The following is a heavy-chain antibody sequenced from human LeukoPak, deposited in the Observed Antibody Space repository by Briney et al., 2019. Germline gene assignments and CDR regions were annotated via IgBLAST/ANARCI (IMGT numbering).Heavy chain of an antibody. CDR1: GYTFTSYG. J-gene: IGHJ4*02. CDR3: ARDRGYGSGSYYIFENDY. D-gene: IGHD3-10*01. CDR2: ISAYNGNT. Sequence: GASVKVSCKASGYTFTSYGISWVRQAPGQGLEWMGWISAYNGNTNYAQKLQGRVTMTTDTSTSTVYMELSSLRSEDTAVYYCARDRGYGSGSYYIFENDYWGQGTLVTVSS. V-gene: IGHV1-18*01.